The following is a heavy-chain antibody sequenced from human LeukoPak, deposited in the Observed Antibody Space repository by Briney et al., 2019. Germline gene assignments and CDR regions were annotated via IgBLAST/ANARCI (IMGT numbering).Heavy chain of an antibody. J-gene: IGHJ4*02. V-gene: IGHV4-30-2*01. Sequence: PSETLSLTCAVSGGSISSGGYSWSWIRQPPGKGLEWIGYIYDSGSTYYNPSLKSRVIISLDRSKIQFSLKLSSVTAADTAVYYCARYGGSGTYFFDYWGQGTLVTVSS. CDR2: IYDSGST. CDR3: ARYGGSGTYFFDY. D-gene: IGHD3-10*01. CDR1: GGSISSGGYS.